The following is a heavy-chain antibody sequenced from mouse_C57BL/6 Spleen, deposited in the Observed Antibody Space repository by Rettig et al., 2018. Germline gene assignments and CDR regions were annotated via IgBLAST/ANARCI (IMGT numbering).Heavy chain of an antibody. V-gene: IGHV1-50*01. D-gene: IGHD2-12*01. Sequence: DSYTNYNQKFKGKATLTVDTSSSTAYMQLSSLTSEDSAVYYCASYDFDYWGQGTTLTVSS. J-gene: IGHJ2*01. CDR3: ASYDFDY. CDR2: DSYT.